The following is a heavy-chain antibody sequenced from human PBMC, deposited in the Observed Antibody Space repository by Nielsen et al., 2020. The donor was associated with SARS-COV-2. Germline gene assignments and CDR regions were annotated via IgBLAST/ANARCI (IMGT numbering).Heavy chain of an antibody. CDR2: RRRDGGAR. D-gene: IGHD1-26*01. CDR3: VRDTGAWDFDY. V-gene: IGHV3-7*01. CDR1: GFSLSNCW. Sequence: GESLKISYVGSGFSLSNCWMSWVRQAPGKGLEWVANRRRDGGARFYVDSVKGRFTISRDNAKNSLYLQMYSLRAEDTAVYYCVRDTGAWDFDYWGQGTLITVSS. J-gene: IGHJ4*02.